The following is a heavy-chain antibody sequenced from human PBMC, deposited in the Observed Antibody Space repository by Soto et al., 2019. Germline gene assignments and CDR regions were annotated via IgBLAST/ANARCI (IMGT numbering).Heavy chain of an antibody. CDR2: INPNSGGT. J-gene: IGHJ6*02. CDR1: GYTFTGYY. V-gene: IGHV1-2*04. Sequence: ASVKVSCKASGYTFTGYYMHWVRQPPGQGLEWMGWINPNSGGTNYAQKFQGWVTMTRDTSISTAYMELSRLRSDDTAVYYCARGSSGWYYYGMDVWGQGTTVTVSS. D-gene: IGHD6-19*01. CDR3: ARGSSGWYYYGMDV.